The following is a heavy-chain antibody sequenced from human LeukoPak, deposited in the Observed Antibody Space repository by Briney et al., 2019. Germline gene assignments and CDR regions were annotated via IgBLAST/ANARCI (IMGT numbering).Heavy chain of an antibody. Sequence: GRSLRLSCEASGFTFSSYPMFWVRQAPGKGPEWVAMISHDGSTKQYADTVKGRFTISRDNSKDTFSLQLNGLRAVDSGVYYCATELAFPGTFDPWGQGTLVIVSS. J-gene: IGHJ5*02. D-gene: IGHD1-1*01. CDR1: GFTFSSYP. V-gene: IGHV3-30*14. CDR2: ISHDGSTK. CDR3: ATELAFPGTFDP.